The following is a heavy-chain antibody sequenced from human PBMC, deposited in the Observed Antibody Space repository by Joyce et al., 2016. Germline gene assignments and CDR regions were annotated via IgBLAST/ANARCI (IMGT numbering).Heavy chain of an antibody. D-gene: IGHD3-3*01. CDR1: GGSISTSNW. CDR2: IYHSGTT. CDR3: VKLAQRSGS. Sequence: QVQLQESGPGLVKPSVTLSLTCAVSGGSISTSNWWSWVRQPPGRGLEWIGEIYHSGTTNYNPSLKSRVTMSVDKSKNQFSLKLTSVTAADTALYYCVKLAQRSGSWGQGTLVTVSS. V-gene: IGHV4-4*02. J-gene: IGHJ5*02.